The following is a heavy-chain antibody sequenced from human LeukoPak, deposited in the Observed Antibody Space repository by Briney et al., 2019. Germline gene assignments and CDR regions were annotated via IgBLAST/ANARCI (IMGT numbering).Heavy chain of an antibody. CDR3: AEDAIRYFDWQLYFDY. CDR2: IYSGGST. CDR1: GFPVRSNY. J-gene: IGHJ4*02. Sequence: GGSLRLSCAASGFPVRSNYMSWVPQALGKCLDCVSVIYSGGSTYYADSVKGRFTISRDNSKDTLYLQMNSLRAEDTAFFYQAEDAIRYFDWQLYFDYWGQGTLVTVSS. V-gene: IGHV3-53*01. D-gene: IGHD3-9*01.